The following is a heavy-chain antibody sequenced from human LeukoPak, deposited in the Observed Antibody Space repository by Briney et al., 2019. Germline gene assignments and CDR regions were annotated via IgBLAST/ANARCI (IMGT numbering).Heavy chain of an antibody. D-gene: IGHD5-18*01. V-gene: IGHV1-18*01. J-gene: IGHJ4*02. CDR2: ISAYNGNT. Sequence: ASVKVSCKASGYTFTSYGISWVRQAPGQGLEWMGWISAYNGNTKYSQKFQGRVTITRDTSASTAYMELSSLRSEDTAVYYCARSLIQLWLLTGFDYWGQGTLVTVSS. CDR3: ARSLIQLWLLTGFDY. CDR1: GYTFTSYG.